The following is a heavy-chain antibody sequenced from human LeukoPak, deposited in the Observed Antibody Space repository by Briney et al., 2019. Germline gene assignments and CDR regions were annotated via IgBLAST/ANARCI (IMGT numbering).Heavy chain of an antibody. V-gene: IGHV4-34*01. J-gene: IGHJ4*02. CDR2: INHSGST. Sequence: SETLSLTCAVYGGSFSGYYWSWIRQPPGKGLEWIGEINHSGSTNYNPSLKSRVTISVDTSKNQFSLKLSSVTAADTAVYYCARGAATVDYWGQGTLVTVSS. D-gene: IGHD1-26*01. CDR1: GGSFSGYY. CDR3: ARGAATVDY.